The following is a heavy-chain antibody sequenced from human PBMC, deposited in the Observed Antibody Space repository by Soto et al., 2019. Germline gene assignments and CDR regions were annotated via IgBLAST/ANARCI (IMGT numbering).Heavy chain of an antibody. Sequence: GESLKISCQGFGFSFTTYWISWVRQTPGRGLEWMGRITLSDSYITYNPSFHGHVTLSLDKSISTAYLQWSSLKASDTAMYYCARHRFSGYYYGMDVWGQGTTVTVSS. J-gene: IGHJ6*02. CDR1: GFSFTTYW. V-gene: IGHV5-10-1*01. CDR2: ITLSDSYI. CDR3: ARHRFSGYYYGMDV. D-gene: IGHD3-10*01.